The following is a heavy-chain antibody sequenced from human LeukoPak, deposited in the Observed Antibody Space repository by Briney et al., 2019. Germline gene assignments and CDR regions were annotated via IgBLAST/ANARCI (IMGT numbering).Heavy chain of an antibody. Sequence: SETLSLTFTFSGGSISSYYRSWIRQPPGKGLEWIGYIYYSGGTNYNPSLKSRVTISVDTSKNQFSLKLSSVTAADTAVYHCARVDRYYYDSSGYYYFDYWGQGTLVTVSS. CDR3: ARVDRYYYDSSGYYYFDY. CDR1: GGSISSYY. D-gene: IGHD3-22*01. V-gene: IGHV4-59*01. CDR2: IYYSGGT. J-gene: IGHJ4*02.